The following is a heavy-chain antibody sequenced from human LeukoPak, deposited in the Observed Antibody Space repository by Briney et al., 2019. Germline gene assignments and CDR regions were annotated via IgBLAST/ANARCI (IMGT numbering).Heavy chain of an antibody. J-gene: IGHJ3*02. CDR1: GFTFSSYG. CDR2: IWYDGSNK. Sequence: PGRPLRLSCAASGFTFSSYGMHWVRQAPGKGLEWVAVIWYDGSNKYYADSVKGRFTISRDNSKNTLYLQMNSLRAEDTAVYYCAKVVSTVTTRDHDAFDIWGQGTMVTVSS. V-gene: IGHV3-33*06. D-gene: IGHD4-17*01. CDR3: AKVVSTVTTRDHDAFDI.